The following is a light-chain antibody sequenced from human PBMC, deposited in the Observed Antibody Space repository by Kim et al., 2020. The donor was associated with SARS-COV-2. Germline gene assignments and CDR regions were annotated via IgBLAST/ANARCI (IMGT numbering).Light chain of an antibody. Sequence: QSALTQPASVSGSPGQPITISCTGTSSDVGSHDYVSWYQQHPGKAPRLMIYDVTSRPSGISNRFSGSKSGNTAFLTISGLQAEDEAHYYCSSYTSTRTVVFGGGTQLTVL. V-gene: IGLV2-14*03. CDR3: SSYTSTRTVV. CDR1: SSDVGSHDY. J-gene: IGLJ2*01. CDR2: DVT.